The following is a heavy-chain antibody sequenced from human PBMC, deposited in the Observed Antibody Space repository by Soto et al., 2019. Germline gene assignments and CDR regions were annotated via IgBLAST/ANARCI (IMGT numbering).Heavy chain of an antibody. V-gene: IGHV1-69*13. D-gene: IGHD2-2*01. CDR2: IIPIFGTA. J-gene: IGHJ6*02. CDR1: GGTFSSYA. Sequence: SVKVSCKASGGTFSSYAISWVRQAPGQGLEWMGGIIPIFGTANYAQKFQGRVTITADESTSTAYMELSSLRSEDTAVYYCAREPIVVVPAATPPVYYYYGMDVWGQGTTVTVSS. CDR3: AREPIVVVPAATPPVYYYYGMDV.